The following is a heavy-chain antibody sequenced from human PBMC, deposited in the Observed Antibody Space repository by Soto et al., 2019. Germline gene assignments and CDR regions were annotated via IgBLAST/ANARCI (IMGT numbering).Heavy chain of an antibody. Sequence: GASVKVSCKASGYTFISYGISWVRQAPGQGLEWMGWISTFNGSTIYAQKFQGRVTMTEDTSTDTAYMELSSLRSEDTAVYYCATGYYDSSGYPKGHSYVPLPFDYWGQGTLVTVSS. CDR1: GYTFISYG. D-gene: IGHD3-22*01. V-gene: IGHV1-18*04. CDR3: ATGYYDSSGYPKGHSYVPLPFDY. J-gene: IGHJ4*02. CDR2: ISTFNGST.